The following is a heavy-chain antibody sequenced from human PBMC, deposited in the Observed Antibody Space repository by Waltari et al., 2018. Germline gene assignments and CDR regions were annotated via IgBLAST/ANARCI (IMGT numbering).Heavy chain of an antibody. CDR3: ARDPDYYGSGSLFDY. V-gene: IGHV4-4*02. D-gene: IGHD3-10*01. J-gene: IGHJ4*02. Sequence: QVQLQESGPGLVKPSGTLYLTCAVSGGSISSSNWWSWVRQPPGKGLEWFGENYHSGSTNYTPALRSRFPISVDTSQNQFSRKLSSVTAADTAVYYCARDPDYYGSGSLFDYWGQGTLVTVSS. CDR2: NYHSGST. CDR1: GGSISSSNW.